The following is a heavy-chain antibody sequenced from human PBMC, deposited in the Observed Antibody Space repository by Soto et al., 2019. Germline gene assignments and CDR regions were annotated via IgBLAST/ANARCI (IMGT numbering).Heavy chain of an antibody. CDR3: ARAKYSSSFFDY. CDR2: INSDGSST. CDR1: EFPFNNYW. V-gene: IGHV3-74*01. J-gene: IGHJ4*02. Sequence: AGGSLRLSCAASEFPFNNYWMHWVRQAPGKGLVWVSRINSDGSSTSYADSVKGRFTISRDNAKNTLYLQMNSLRAEDTAVYYCARAKYSSSFFDYWGQGTLVTVSS. D-gene: IGHD6-6*01.